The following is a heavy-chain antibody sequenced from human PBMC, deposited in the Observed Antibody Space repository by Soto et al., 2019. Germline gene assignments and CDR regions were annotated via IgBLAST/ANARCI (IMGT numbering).Heavy chain of an antibody. D-gene: IGHD6-25*01. J-gene: IGHJ4*02. CDR2: ISYDEKTK. V-gene: IGHV3-30*18. Sequence: QVQLVESGGGVVQPGRSLRLSCAASGFTFSTYGMHWVRQAPGKGLEWLAVISYDEKTKYYADSVKARLTISRDNSKNTLFLQMNRLRSEDTAVYYCAKGSQMAAVLDNWGQGTLVTVSS. CDR3: AKGSQMAAVLDN. CDR1: GFTFSTYG.